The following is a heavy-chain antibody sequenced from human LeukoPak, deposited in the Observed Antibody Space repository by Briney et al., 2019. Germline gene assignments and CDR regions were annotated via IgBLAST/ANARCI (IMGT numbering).Heavy chain of an antibody. V-gene: IGHV3-9*01. CDR2: ISWNSGSI. CDR3: AKGRLAAAAYFDY. Sequence: GGSLRLSCAASGFTFDDYAMPWVRQAPGKGLEWVSGISWNSGSIGYADSVKGRFTISRDNAKNSLYLQMNSLRAEDTALYYCAKGRLAAAAYFDYWGQGTLVTVSS. CDR1: GFTFDDYA. J-gene: IGHJ4*02. D-gene: IGHD6-13*01.